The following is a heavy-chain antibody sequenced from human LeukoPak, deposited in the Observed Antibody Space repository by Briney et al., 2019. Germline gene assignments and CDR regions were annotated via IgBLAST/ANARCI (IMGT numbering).Heavy chain of an antibody. CDR1: GGSISSGSYY. J-gene: IGHJ4*02. D-gene: IGHD1-26*01. CDR3: ARDRGSYFLDY. Sequence: SETLSLTCTVSGGSISSGSYYWSWIRQPAGKGLEWIGRIYTSGSTNYNPSLKSRVTISVDTSKNQFSLKLGSVTAADTAVYYCARDRGSYFLDYWGQGTLVTVSS. V-gene: IGHV4-61*02. CDR2: IYTSGST.